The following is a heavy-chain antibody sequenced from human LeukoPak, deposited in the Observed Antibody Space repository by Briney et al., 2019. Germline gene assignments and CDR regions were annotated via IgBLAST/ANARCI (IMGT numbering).Heavy chain of an antibody. J-gene: IGHJ5*02. D-gene: IGHD2-2*01. CDR2: INHSGST. CDR1: GGSFSGYY. Sequence: ETLSLTCAVYGGSFSGYYWSWIRQPPGKGLEWIGEINHSGSTNYNPSLKSRVTISVDTSKNQFSLKLSSVTAADTAVYYCARAPSSTSRNWFDPWGQGTLVTVSS. V-gene: IGHV4-34*01. CDR3: ARAPSSTSRNWFDP.